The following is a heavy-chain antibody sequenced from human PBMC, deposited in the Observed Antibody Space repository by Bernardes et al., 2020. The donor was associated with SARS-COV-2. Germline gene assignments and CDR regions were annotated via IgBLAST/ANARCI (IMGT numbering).Heavy chain of an antibody. CDR1: GYTFTGYY. J-gene: IGHJ6*02. D-gene: IGHD3-22*01. V-gene: IGHV1-2*02. CDR3: AIPPTNYDRYGMDV. CDR2: INPNSGGT. Sequence: ASVKVSCKASGYTFTGYYMHWVRQAPGQGLEWMGWINPNSGGTNYAQKFQGRVTMTRDTSISTAYMELSRLRSDDTSVYYCAIPPTNYDRYGMDVWGQGTTVTVS.